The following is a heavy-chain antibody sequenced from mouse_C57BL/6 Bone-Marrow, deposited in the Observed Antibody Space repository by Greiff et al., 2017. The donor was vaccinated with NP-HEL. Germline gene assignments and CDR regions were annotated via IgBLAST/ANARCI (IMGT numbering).Heavy chain of an antibody. CDR1: GYTFTNYW. V-gene: IGHV1-63*01. Sequence: QVQLQQSGAELVRPGTSVKISCKASGYTFTNYWIGWAKQRPGHGLEWIGDIYPGGGYTNYNEKFKGKATLTADKSSSTAYMQFSSLTSEDSAIYYCARKIYDGYSYYFDYWGQGTTLTVSS. CDR3: ARKIYDGYSYYFDY. J-gene: IGHJ2*01. CDR2: IYPGGGYT. D-gene: IGHD2-3*01.